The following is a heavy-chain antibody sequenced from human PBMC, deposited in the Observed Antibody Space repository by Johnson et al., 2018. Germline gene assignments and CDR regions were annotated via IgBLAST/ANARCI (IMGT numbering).Heavy chain of an antibody. Sequence: QVTLKESGPTLVKXTQTLMLTCTFSGFSLSTSGVGVGWIRQPTGKALEWLALIHLDEYKRYNPYLKSRFTMTRDMSTTTAYTDLRSLTSEDMAVYYYASQLLLWFGELTGGPGRYVQHWGQGTLVTVSS. J-gene: IGHJ1*01. CDR1: GFSLSTSGVG. CDR2: IHLDEYK. V-gene: IGHV2-5*02. D-gene: IGHD3-10*01. CDR3: ASQLLLWFGELTGGPGRYVQH.